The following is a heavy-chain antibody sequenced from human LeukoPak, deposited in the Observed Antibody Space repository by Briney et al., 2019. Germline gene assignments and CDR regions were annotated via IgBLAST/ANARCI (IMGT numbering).Heavy chain of an antibody. CDR1: GGSISSSSYY. J-gene: IGHJ5*02. CDR2: IYYSGST. D-gene: IGHD5-12*01. CDR3: ASYRSGYSGYGHWFDP. V-gene: IGHV4-61*01. Sequence: SETLSLTCTVSGGSISSSSYYWSWIRQPPGKGLEWIGYIYYSGSTNYNPSLKSRVTISVDTSKNQFSLKLSSVTAADTAVYYCASYRSGYSGYGHWFDPWGQGTLVTVSS.